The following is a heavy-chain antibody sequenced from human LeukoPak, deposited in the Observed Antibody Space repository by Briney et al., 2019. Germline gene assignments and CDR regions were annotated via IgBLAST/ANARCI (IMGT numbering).Heavy chain of an antibody. CDR3: ARRQSTIAAAFDY. D-gene: IGHD6-13*01. CDR1: GFTFSNYG. Sequence: PSGSLRLSCAASGFTFSNYGMNWVRQAPGKGLEWVSSISSTGSYIYYADLLKGRFTISRDNTKNSLYLQMNSLRAEDAAVYYCARRQSTIAAAFDYGGQGTLVTVSS. V-gene: IGHV3-21*01. J-gene: IGHJ4*02. CDR2: ISSTGSYI.